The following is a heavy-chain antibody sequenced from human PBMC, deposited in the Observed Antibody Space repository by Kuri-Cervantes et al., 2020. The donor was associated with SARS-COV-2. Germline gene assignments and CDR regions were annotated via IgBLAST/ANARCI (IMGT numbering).Heavy chain of an antibody. V-gene: IGHV1-2*02. CDR2: INPNSGGT. D-gene: IGHD5-18*01. J-gene: IGHJ4*02. Sequence: ASVKVSCKASGYTFTGYYMHWVRQAPGQGLERMGWINPNSGGTNYAQKFQGRVTMTRDTSISTAYMELSRLRSDDTAVYYCARAAMAVYYFDYWGQGTLVTVSS. CDR1: GYTFTGYY. CDR3: ARAAMAVYYFDY.